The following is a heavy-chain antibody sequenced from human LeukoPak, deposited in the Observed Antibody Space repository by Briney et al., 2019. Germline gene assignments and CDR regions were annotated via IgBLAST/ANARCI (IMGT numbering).Heavy chain of an antibody. Sequence: GGSLRLSCAASGFTFSSYAMSWVRQAPGKGLEWVSAISGSGGNTYNADSVKGRFTISRDNSKNTLYLQMNSLRAEDTAVYYCAKDPSQYCSSSICYIDYWGQGTLVTVSS. V-gene: IGHV3-23*01. CDR3: AKDPSQYCSSSICYIDY. J-gene: IGHJ4*02. D-gene: IGHD2-2*02. CDR2: ISGSGGNT. CDR1: GFTFSSYA.